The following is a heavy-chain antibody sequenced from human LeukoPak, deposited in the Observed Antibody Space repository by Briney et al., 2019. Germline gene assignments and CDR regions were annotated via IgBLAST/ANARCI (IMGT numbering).Heavy chain of an antibody. V-gene: IGHV4-39*01. CDR1: GGSISSSSYY. CDR2: IYYSGST. J-gene: IGHJ5*02. D-gene: IGHD3-3*01. Sequence: SETLSLTCTVSGGSISSSSYYWGWIRQPPGKGLEWIGSIYYSGSTYYNPSLKSRVTISVDTSKNQFSLNLTSVTAADTAVYYCARLGRTYYDFWSGPWGQGTLVTVSS. CDR3: ARLGRTYYDFWSGP.